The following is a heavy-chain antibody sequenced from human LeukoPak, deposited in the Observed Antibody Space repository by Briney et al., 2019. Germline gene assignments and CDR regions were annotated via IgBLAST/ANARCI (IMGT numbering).Heavy chain of an antibody. Sequence: GGSLRLSCAASGFTLSSNFVTCVRQAPGKGLDWLSLIYSGGGTDYADSVKGRFTISRDNSKNTVYLQMNSLRVEDTALYYCARDSNSGYHPNWGQGTLVTVSS. CDR2: IYSGGGT. CDR3: ARDSNSGYHPN. J-gene: IGHJ4*02. CDR1: GFTLSSNF. V-gene: IGHV3-53*01. D-gene: IGHD3-22*01.